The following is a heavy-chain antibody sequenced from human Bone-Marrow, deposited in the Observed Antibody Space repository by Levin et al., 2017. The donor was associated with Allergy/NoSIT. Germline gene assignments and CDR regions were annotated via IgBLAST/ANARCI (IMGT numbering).Heavy chain of an antibody. D-gene: IGHD6-13*01. J-gene: IGHJ4*02. CDR2: ISSSSNYI. CDR1: GFTLSGYS. Sequence: GESLKISCAASGFTLSGYSMNWVRQAPGKGLEWVSSISSSSNYIYYADSVKGRFTVSRDNAKNSLYLQMDSLRAEDTAVYYCARPIAATGKYFGYWGQGALVTVSS. CDR3: ARPIAATGKYFGY. V-gene: IGHV3-21*01.